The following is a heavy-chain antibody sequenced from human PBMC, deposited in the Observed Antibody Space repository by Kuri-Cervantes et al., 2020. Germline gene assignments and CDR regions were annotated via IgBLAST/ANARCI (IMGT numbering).Heavy chain of an antibody. D-gene: IGHD2-8*01. CDR1: GYTFTSYD. CDR2: MNPNSGNT. J-gene: IGHJ6*02. V-gene: IGHV1-8*01. Sequence: ASVKVSCKASGYTFTSYDINWVRQATGQGLEWMGWMNPNSGNTGYAQKFQGRVTMTRNTSISTAYMELSRLRSGDTAVYYCARQIGYCTNGVCYDGMDVWGQGTTVTVSS. CDR3: ARQIGYCTNGVCYDGMDV.